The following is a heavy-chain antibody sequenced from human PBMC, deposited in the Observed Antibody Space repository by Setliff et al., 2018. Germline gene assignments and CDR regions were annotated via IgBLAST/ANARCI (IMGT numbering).Heavy chain of an antibody. CDR3: ARSDDNFQYPDY. V-gene: IGHV4-38-2*01. CDR2: IYHSGST. Sequence: SETLSLTCAVSGYSISSGYYWGWIRQPPGKGLEWIGNIYHSGSTYYNPSLKSRVTISVDTSKNQFSLQLTSVTAADTAIYYCARSDDNFQYPDYWGQGTLVTVSS. D-gene: IGHD1-1*01. CDR1: GYSISSGYY. J-gene: IGHJ4*01.